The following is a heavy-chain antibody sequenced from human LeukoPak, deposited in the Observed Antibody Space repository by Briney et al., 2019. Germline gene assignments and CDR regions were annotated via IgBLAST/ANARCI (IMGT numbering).Heavy chain of an antibody. J-gene: IGHJ6*02. D-gene: IGHD5-18*01. V-gene: IGHV3-30*04. CDR1: GFTFSSYA. Sequence: GRSLRLSCAASGFTFSSYAMHWVRQAPGKGLEWVAVISYDGSNKYYADSVKGRFTISRDNSKNTLYLQMNSLRAEDTAVYYCATGIGRGYSYGYYYYGMDVWGQGTTVTVSS. CDR3: ATGIGRGYSYGYYYYGMDV. CDR2: ISYDGSNK.